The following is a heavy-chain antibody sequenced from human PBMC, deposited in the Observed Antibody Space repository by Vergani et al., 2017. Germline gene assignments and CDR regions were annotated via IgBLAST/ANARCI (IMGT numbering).Heavy chain of an antibody. Sequence: QVQLQESGPGLVKPSQTLSLTCTVSGGSISSYYWSWIRQPPGKGLEWIGYIYYTGSTNYNPSLKSRITISVDTSKNQFSLKRRSVTAADTAVYYCARQWELSWFDPWGQGTLVTVSS. CDR3: ARQWELSWFDP. D-gene: IGHD1-26*01. J-gene: IGHJ5*01. CDR1: GGSISSYY. V-gene: IGHV4-59*01. CDR2: IYYTGST.